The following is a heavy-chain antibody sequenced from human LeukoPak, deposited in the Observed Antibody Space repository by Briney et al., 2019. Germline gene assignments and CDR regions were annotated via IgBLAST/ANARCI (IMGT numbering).Heavy chain of an antibody. D-gene: IGHD4-17*01. Sequence: SETLSLTCAVSGGSISSGGYSWSWIRQPPGKGLEWIGYIYHSGSTYYNPSLKSRVTISVDRSKNQFSLKLSSVTAADTAVYYCASLTTTVPHSGDYWGQGTLVTVSS. V-gene: IGHV4-30-2*01. CDR3: ASLTTTVPHSGDY. CDR1: GGSISSGGYS. CDR2: IYHSGST. J-gene: IGHJ4*02.